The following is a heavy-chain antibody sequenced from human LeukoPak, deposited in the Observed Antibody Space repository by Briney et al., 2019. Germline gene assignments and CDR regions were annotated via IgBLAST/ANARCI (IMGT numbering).Heavy chain of an antibody. V-gene: IGHV1-2*06. J-gene: IGHJ4*02. CDR1: GYTFTGYY. CDR2: INPNSGGT. Sequence: ASVKVPCKASGYTFTGYYMHWVRQAPGQGLEWMGRINPNSGGTNYAQKFQGRVTMTRDTSISTAYMELSRLRSDDTAVYYCARWVQLERLSDYWGQGTLVTVSS. CDR3: ARWVQLERLSDY. D-gene: IGHD1-1*01.